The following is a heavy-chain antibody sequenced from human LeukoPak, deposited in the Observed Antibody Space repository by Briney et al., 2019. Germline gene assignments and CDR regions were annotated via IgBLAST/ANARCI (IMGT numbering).Heavy chain of an antibody. V-gene: IGHV4-59*01. J-gene: IGHJ4*02. CDR1: GGSISSYY. D-gene: IGHD2-2*01. CDR3: ARSVVPAALFDY. CDR2: IYYSGST. Sequence: SETLSLTCTVSGGSISSYYWSWIRQPPGKGLEWIGYIYYSGSTNYNPSLKNRVTISVDTSKNQFSLKLSSVTAADTAVYYCARSVVPAALFDYWGQGTLVTVSS.